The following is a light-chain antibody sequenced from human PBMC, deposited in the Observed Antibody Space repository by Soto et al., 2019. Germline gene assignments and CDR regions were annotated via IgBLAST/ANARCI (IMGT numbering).Light chain of an antibody. CDR3: QSYDSSLSGSRV. CDR1: SSNIGAGYD. V-gene: IGLV1-40*01. J-gene: IGLJ1*01. CDR2: GNS. Sequence: QSALTQPPSVSGAPGQRVTISCTGSSSNIGAGYDVHWYQQLPGTAPKLLIYGNSNRPSGVPDRFSGSKSGTSASLAITELQAEDEADYYCQSYDSSLSGSRVFGTGTKVTVL.